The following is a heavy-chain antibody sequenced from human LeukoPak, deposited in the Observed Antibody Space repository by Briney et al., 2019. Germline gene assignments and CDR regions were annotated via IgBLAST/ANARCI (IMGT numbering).Heavy chain of an antibody. D-gene: IGHD6-19*01. J-gene: IGHJ4*02. CDR3: ARGRGYSSGWYHDY. Sequence: KPSETLSLTCGVYGGSFSGYYWTWIRQPPGKGLEWIGDINHSGNTNYNPSLQSRVTISVDRSKNQFSPKLSSVTAADTAVYYCARGRGYSSGWYHDYWGQGTLVTVSS. CDR2: INHSGNT. CDR1: GGSFSGYY. V-gene: IGHV4-34*01.